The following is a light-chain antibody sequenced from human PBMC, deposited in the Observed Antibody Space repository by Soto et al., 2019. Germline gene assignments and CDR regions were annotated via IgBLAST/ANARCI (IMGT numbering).Light chain of an antibody. V-gene: IGKV3-11*01. CDR3: QQRYMWRT. J-gene: IGKJ1*01. CDR1: QSVNDF. Sequence: EIVMTQSPVTLSVSPGERATLSCRASQSVNDFLAWYPPRPGQAPRLLIYDASKRATGIAARFSGSGFGTDYTLTISRLQPEDFAAYYCQQRYMWRTFGQGTKVDIK. CDR2: DAS.